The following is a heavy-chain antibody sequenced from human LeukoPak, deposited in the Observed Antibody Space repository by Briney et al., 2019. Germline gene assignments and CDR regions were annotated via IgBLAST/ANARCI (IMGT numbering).Heavy chain of an antibody. CDR1: GFTFRSSS. J-gene: IGHJ3*02. CDR3: ARESGWYPVGAFDI. CDR2: ISSSSSTI. V-gene: IGHV3-48*02. D-gene: IGHD6-19*01. Sequence: TGGSLRLSCAAPGFTFRSSSMTWVRQAPGKGREWVSYISSSSSTIYYADSVKGRFTISRDNAQNSVYLQRNGLRDEDTAVYYCARESGWYPVGAFDIWGQGTMVTVSS.